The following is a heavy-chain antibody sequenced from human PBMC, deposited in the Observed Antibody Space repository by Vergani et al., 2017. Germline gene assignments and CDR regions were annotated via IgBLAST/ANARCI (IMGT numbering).Heavy chain of an antibody. CDR2: TWYYGNNK. CDR1: GFTFNQYS. V-gene: IGHV3-33*01. CDR3: ARDLRLLYNRFDP. Sequence: QVQLVESGGGVVQPGRSLRLSCAASGFTFNQYSMHWVRQAPGKGLEWVAVTWYYGNNKQYADSVKGRFTISRDNSKSTMYLQMNSLRDEDTGVYYCARDLRLLYNRFDPWGQGTLVTVSS. D-gene: IGHD1-14*01. J-gene: IGHJ5*02.